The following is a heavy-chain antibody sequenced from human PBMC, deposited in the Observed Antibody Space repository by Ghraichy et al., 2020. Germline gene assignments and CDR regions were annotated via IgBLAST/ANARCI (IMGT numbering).Heavy chain of an antibody. CDR3: AKDLGYSSGWGVFDR. Sequence: GGSLRLSCAASGFTFSSYAMSWVRQAPGKGLEWVSAISGSGGSTYYADSVKGRFTISRDNSKNTLYLQMNSLRAEDTAVYYCAKDLGYSSGWGVFDRWGQGTLVTVSS. CDR2: ISGSGGST. D-gene: IGHD6-19*01. CDR1: GFTFSSYA. J-gene: IGHJ5*02. V-gene: IGHV3-23*01.